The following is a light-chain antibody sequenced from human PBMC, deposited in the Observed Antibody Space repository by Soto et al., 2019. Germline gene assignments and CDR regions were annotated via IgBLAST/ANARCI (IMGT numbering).Light chain of an antibody. CDR1: QSVNSNY. V-gene: IGKV3-20*01. Sequence: EIVLTQSPGTLSLSPGERATLSCRASQSVNSNYLAWYQQKPGQGPRPLIYATSSRATGIPDRFSGSGSGTDFTLTISRLDPEDFAVYYCQQYDTSPRTFDQGTKVEIK. CDR2: ATS. J-gene: IGKJ1*01. CDR3: QQYDTSPRT.